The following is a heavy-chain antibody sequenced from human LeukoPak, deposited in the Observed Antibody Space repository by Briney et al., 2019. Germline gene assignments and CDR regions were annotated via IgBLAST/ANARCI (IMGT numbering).Heavy chain of an antibody. CDR1: GYTFTSYY. CDR3: ARDNVGCREDLYCSGGSCYSAVDY. D-gene: IGHD2-15*01. V-gene: IGHV1-46*01. CDR2: INPSGGST. J-gene: IGHJ4*02. Sequence: GASVKVSCKASGYTFTSYYMHWVRQAPGQGLEWMGIINPSGGSTSYAQKFQGRVTMTRDTSTSTVYMELSSLRSEDTAVYYCARDNVGCREDLYCSGGSCYSAVDYWGQGTLVTVSS.